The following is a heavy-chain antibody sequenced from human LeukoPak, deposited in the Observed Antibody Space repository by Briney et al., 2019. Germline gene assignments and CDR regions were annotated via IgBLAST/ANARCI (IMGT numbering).Heavy chain of an antibody. D-gene: IGHD5-18*01. J-gene: IGHJ4*02. Sequence: GASVKVSCKASGYTFTSYDINWVRQATGQGLEWMGWMNPNSGNTGYAQKFQGRVTMTRNTSISTAYMELSSLRSEDTAVYYCAKRGHSYGDFDYWGQGTLVTVSS. CDR2: MNPNSGNT. V-gene: IGHV1-8*01. CDR3: AKRGHSYGDFDY. CDR1: GYTFTSYD.